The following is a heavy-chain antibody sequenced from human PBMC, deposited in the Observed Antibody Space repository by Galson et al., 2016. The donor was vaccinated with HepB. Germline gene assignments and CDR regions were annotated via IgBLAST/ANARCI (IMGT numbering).Heavy chain of an antibody. D-gene: IGHD1-26*01. CDR3: ARHSGVSSVTYQGIDY. CDR2: IYRSGST. CDR1: GGSISSSNW. V-gene: IGHV4-4*02. Sequence: SETLSLTCAVSGGSISSSNWWSWVRQPPGKGLEWIGEIYRSGSTNYNPSLKRRVTISLDKSKNQFSLNLRSVTAADTAVYYCARHSGVSSVTYQGIDYWGQGTLVTVSS. J-gene: IGHJ4*02.